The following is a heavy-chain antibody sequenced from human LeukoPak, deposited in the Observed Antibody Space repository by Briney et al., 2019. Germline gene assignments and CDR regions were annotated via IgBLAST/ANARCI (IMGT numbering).Heavy chain of an antibody. CDR3: ARTTVTTWGFLGYYYGMDV. V-gene: IGHV3-23*01. J-gene: IGHJ6*02. D-gene: IGHD4-17*01. Sequence: PGGSLRLSCAASGFTFSSYAMSWVRQAPGKGLEWVSAISGSGGSTYYADSVKGRFTISRDNSKNTLYLQMNSLRAEDTAVYYCARTTVTTWGFLGYYYGMDVWGQGTTVTVSS. CDR1: GFTFSSYA. CDR2: ISGSGGST.